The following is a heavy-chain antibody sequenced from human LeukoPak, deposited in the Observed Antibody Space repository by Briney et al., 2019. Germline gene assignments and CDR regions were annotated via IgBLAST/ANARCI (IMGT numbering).Heavy chain of an antibody. Sequence: GGSLRLSCAASGFTFSSYAMSWVRQAPGEGLEWVSVIGGSGTNTYYADSVKGRFTISRDNSKNTLYLQMNSLRAEDTALYYCVKHSAPVLAAARFDYWGQGNLVTVSS. CDR1: GFTFSSYA. V-gene: IGHV3-23*01. J-gene: IGHJ4*02. D-gene: IGHD2-2*01. CDR2: IGGSGTNT. CDR3: VKHSAPVLAAARFDY.